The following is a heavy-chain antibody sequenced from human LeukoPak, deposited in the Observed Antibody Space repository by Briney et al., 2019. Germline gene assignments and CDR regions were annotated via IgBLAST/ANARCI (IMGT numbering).Heavy chain of an antibody. CDR2: IKGDGSAK. V-gene: IGHV3-7*01. Sequence: GGSLRLSCAASGFTLSSYWMRWVRQALGKGLEWVANIKGDGSAKYYVDSVKGRFTITRDNAKSSLFLQMNSLRAEDTAVYYCARLVLSRTWFDDFWGQGTLVTVSS. CDR1: GFTLSSYW. J-gene: IGHJ4*02. D-gene: IGHD6-13*01. CDR3: ARLVLSRTWFDDF.